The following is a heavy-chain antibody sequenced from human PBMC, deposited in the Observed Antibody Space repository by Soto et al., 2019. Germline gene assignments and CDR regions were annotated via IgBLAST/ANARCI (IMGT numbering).Heavy chain of an antibody. CDR2: TYYRSKWYN. Sequence: SQTLSLTCAISGDSVSSNTAAWNWLRQSPSRGLEWLGRTYYRSKWYNDYAVSVNSRITVNPDTSKNQFSLQLNSLTPEDTAVYYCARDGGGTSWFDYWGQGTLVTVSS. CDR3: ARDGGGTSWFDY. J-gene: IGHJ4*02. CDR1: GDSVSSNTAA. D-gene: IGHD6-13*01. V-gene: IGHV6-1*01.